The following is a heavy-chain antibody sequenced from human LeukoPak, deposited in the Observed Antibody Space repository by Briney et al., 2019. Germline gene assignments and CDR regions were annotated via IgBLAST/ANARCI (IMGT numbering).Heavy chain of an antibody. Sequence: PGGSLRLSCAASGFTFSSYAMSWVRQAPGKGLEWVSAISGSGGSTYYADSVKGRFTISRDNSKNTLYLQMNSLRAEDTAVYYCAKGNMVRGVIRYYFDYWGQGTLVTVSS. J-gene: IGHJ4*02. D-gene: IGHD3-10*01. CDR1: GFTFSSYA. V-gene: IGHV3-23*01. CDR2: ISGSGGST. CDR3: AKGNMVRGVIRYYFDY.